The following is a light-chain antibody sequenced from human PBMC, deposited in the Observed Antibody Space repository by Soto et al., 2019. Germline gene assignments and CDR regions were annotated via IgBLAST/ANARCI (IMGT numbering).Light chain of an antibody. Sequence: EIVLTQSPGTLSLSPGERATLSCRASQSVSSSYLAWYQQKPGQAPRLLIYGASSRATGIPDRFSGSGSGTDFTLTISRLEPESFAVYYCQQYCSSQSFGQGTKVDIK. CDR3: QQYCSSQS. CDR1: QSVSSSY. V-gene: IGKV3-20*01. J-gene: IGKJ1*01. CDR2: GAS.